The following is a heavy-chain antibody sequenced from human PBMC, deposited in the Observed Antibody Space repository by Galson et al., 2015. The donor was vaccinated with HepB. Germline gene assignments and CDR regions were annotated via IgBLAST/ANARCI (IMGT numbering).Heavy chain of an antibody. CDR3: ARAPGREESGYDTDAFDM. D-gene: IGHD3-3*01. J-gene: IGHJ3*02. CDR1: GDSVASTSAA. V-gene: IGHV6-1*01. Sequence: CAISGDSVASTSAAWNWIRQSPSRGLEWLGRTYYRSKWYNDYAVSVKSRIIINPDTSKNQFSLQLNSVTPEDTAVYYCARAPGREESGYDTDAFDMWAKGQWSPSLQ. CDR2: TYYRSKWYN.